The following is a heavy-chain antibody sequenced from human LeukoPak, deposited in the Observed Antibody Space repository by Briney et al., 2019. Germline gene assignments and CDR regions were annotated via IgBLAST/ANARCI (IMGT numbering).Heavy chain of an antibody. CDR3: ARALDCSSTSCRYFDL. CDR1: GGSISSYY. Sequence: PSETLSLTCTVSGGSISSYYWSWIRQPPGKGLEWIGYIYYSGSTNYNPSLKSRVTISVDTSKNRFSLKLSSVTAADTAVYYCARALDCSSTSCRYFDLWGRGTLVTVSS. V-gene: IGHV4-59*01. J-gene: IGHJ2*01. D-gene: IGHD2-2*01. CDR2: IYYSGST.